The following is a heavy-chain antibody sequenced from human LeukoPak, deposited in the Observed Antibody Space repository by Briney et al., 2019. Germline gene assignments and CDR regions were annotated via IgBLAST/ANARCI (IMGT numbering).Heavy chain of an antibody. D-gene: IGHD1-26*01. Sequence: PGGSLRLSCAASGFTFSSYGMHWVRQAPGKGLEWVAFIRYDGSNKYYADSVKGRFTISRDNSKNTLYLQMNSLRAEDTAVYYCAKDSARYQYSGSYLHWGQGTLVTVSS. V-gene: IGHV3-30*02. CDR2: IRYDGSNK. J-gene: IGHJ1*01. CDR3: AKDSARYQYSGSYLH. CDR1: GFTFSSYG.